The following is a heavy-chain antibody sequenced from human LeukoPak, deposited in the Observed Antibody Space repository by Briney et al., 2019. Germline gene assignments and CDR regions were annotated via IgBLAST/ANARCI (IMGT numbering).Heavy chain of an antibody. CDR3: ARGEVVESYFDY. CDR2: INHSGST. V-gene: IGHV4-34*01. CDR1: GGSFSGYY. D-gene: IGHD2-15*01. J-gene: IGHJ4*02. Sequence: PSETLSLTCAVYGGSFSGYYWSWIRQPPGKGLEWIGEINHSGSTNYNPSLKSRVTISVDESKNQFSLKLSSVTAADTAVYYCARGEVVESYFDYWGQGTLVTVSS.